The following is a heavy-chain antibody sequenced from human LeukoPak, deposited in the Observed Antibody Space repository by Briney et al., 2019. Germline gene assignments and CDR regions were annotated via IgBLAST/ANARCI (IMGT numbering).Heavy chain of an antibody. CDR3: ARSGEVRGVFYFDY. CDR2: IYYSGST. CDR1: GGSISSSSYY. D-gene: IGHD3-10*01. Sequence: PSETLSLTCTVSGGSISSSSYYWGWIRQPPGKGLEWIGSIYYSGSTNYNPSLKSRVTISVDTSKNQFSLKLSSVTAADTAVYYCARSGEVRGVFYFDYWGQGTLVTVSS. J-gene: IGHJ4*02. V-gene: IGHV4-39*07.